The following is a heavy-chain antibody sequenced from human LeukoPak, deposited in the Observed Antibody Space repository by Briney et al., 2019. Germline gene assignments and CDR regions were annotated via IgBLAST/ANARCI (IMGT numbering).Heavy chain of an antibody. CDR3: AGYSSSWYRWFDP. J-gene: IGHJ5*02. D-gene: IGHD6-13*01. CDR1: GGSISSYY. CDR2: IYYSGST. Sequence: PSKTLSLTCTVSGGSISSYYWSWIRQPPGKGLEWIGYIYYSGSTNYNPSLKSRVTISVDTSKNQFSLKLSSVTAADTAVYYCAGYSSSWYRWFDPWGQGTLVTVSS. V-gene: IGHV4-59*01.